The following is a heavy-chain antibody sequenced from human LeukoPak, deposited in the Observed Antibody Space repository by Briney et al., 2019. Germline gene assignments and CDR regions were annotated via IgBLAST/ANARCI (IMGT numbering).Heavy chain of an antibody. Sequence: PSETLSLTCAVYGGSFSGYYWSRIRQPPGKGLEWIGEINHSGSTNYNPSLKSRVTISVDTSKNQFSLKLSSVTAADTAVYYCARAMRYFDWFPLTDYWGQGTLVTVSS. D-gene: IGHD3-9*01. CDR1: GGSFSGYY. J-gene: IGHJ4*02. CDR2: INHSGST. V-gene: IGHV4-34*01. CDR3: ARAMRYFDWFPLTDY.